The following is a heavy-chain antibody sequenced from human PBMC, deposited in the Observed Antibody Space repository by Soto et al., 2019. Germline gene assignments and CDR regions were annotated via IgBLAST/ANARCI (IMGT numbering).Heavy chain of an antibody. J-gene: IGHJ4*02. CDR3: TTIPAEAYDSSGYS. Sequence: GGSLRLSCAASGFTFSSYWMHWVRQAPGKGLVWVSRINSDGSSTSYADSVKGRFTISRDNAKNTLYLQMNSLKTEDTAVYYCTTIPAEAYDSSGYSWGQGTLVTVSS. V-gene: IGHV3-74*01. CDR1: GFTFSSYW. CDR2: INSDGSST. D-gene: IGHD3-22*01.